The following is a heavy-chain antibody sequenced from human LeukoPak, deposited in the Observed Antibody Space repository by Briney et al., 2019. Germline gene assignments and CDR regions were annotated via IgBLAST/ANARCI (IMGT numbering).Heavy chain of an antibody. V-gene: IGHV4-4*02. J-gene: IGHJ4*02. CDR1: GGSISSTNW. Sequence: SETLSLTCAVSGGSISSTNWWSWVRQPPGKGLEWIGEIYHSGSTNYNPSLKSRVTISVDKSKNQFSLKLSSVTAADTAVYYCARRGSSWYNFDYWGQGTLVTVSS. CDR2: IYHSGST. D-gene: IGHD6-13*01. CDR3: ARRGSSWYNFDY.